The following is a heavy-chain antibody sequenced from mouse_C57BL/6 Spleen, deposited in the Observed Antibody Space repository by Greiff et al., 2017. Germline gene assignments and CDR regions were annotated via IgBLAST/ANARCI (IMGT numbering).Heavy chain of an antibody. CDR1: GYAFSSYW. CDR3: ARNTITTVVATDY. J-gene: IGHJ2*01. V-gene: IGHV1-80*01. CDR2: IYPGDGAT. Sequence: VQLQQSGAELVKPGASVKISCKASGYAFSSYWMNWVKQRPGKGLEWIGQIYPGDGATTYNGKFKGKATLTADKSSSTAYMQLSSLTSEDSAVYFCARNTITTVVATDYWGQGTTLTVAS. D-gene: IGHD1-1*01.